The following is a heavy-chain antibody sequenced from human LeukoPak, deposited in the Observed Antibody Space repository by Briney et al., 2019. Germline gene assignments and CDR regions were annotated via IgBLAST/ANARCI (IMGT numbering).Heavy chain of an antibody. V-gene: IGHV1-8*03. CDR3: ARTVGYYYDSSGYPTYYYYYYMDV. J-gene: IGHJ6*03. CDR2: MNPNSGNT. CDR1: GYTFTSYD. Sequence: GASVKVSCKASGYTFTSYDINWVRQATGQGLEWMGWMNPNSGNTGYAQKFQGRVTITRNTSISTAYMELGSLRSEDTAVYYCARTVGYYYDSSGYPTYYYYYYMDVWGKGTTVTVSS. D-gene: IGHD3-22*01.